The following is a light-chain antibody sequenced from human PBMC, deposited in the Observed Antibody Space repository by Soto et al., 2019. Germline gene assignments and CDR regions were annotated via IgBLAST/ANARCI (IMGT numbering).Light chain of an antibody. V-gene: IGLV3-1*01. Sequence: YELTQPPSVSVSPGQTASITCFGDELGNKYTFWYQQKPGQSPVVVISQDTERPSGIPERFSGSNSGNTATLTISGTQAMDEADYYCQVWDASTVVFGGGTKVTVL. CDR2: QDT. CDR1: ELGNKY. J-gene: IGLJ2*01. CDR3: QVWDASTVV.